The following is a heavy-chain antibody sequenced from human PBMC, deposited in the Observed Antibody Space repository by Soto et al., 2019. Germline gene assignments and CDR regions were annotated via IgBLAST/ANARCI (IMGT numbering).Heavy chain of an antibody. CDR3: AKDGSIAVAFPFFHGMDV. J-gene: IGHJ6*02. CDR1: GFTFSSYG. CDR2: ISYDGSNK. V-gene: IGHV3-30*18. Sequence: LRLSCAASGFTFSSYGMHWVRQAPGKGLEWVAVISYDGSNKYYADSVKGRFTISRDNSKNTLYLQMNSLRAEDTAVYYCAKDGSIAVAFPFFHGMDVWGQGTTVTVSS. D-gene: IGHD6-19*01.